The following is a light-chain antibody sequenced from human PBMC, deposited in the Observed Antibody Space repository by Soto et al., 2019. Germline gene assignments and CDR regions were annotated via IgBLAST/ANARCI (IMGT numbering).Light chain of an antibody. CDR1: QRINNL. J-gene: IGKJ1*01. V-gene: IGKV1-5*01. CDR2: HAS. Sequence: DIQLTQSPSSLTASVGDSVTITCRASQRINNLLNWYQQKPGTAPKVLIYHASNLQSGVPSRFSGSGSGTEFTLTISSLQPDDFATYYCLQYETYWTFGQGTKVDIK. CDR3: LQYETYWT.